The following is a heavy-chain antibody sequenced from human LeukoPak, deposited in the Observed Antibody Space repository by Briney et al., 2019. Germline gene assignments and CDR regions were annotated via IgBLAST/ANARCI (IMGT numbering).Heavy chain of an antibody. J-gene: IGHJ5*02. CDR3: ARGAGFDP. V-gene: IGHV3-21*01. Sequence: GGSLRLSCAASGFTFTTYWMSWVRQAPGKGLEWVSSISSSSSYIYYADSVKGRFTISRDDAKNSLYLQMNSLRAEDTAVYYCARGAGFDPWGQGTLVTVSS. D-gene: IGHD1-26*01. CDR2: ISSSSSYI. CDR1: GFTFTTYW.